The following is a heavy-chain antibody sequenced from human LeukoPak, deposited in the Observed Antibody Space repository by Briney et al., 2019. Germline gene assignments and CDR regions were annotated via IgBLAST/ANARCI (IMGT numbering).Heavy chain of an antibody. J-gene: IGHJ4*02. V-gene: IGHV3-33*01. CDR1: GFIFSSYG. CDR2: IWYDGSNE. Sequence: GGSLRLSCAASGFIFSSYGMHWVRQAPGKGLEWVAVIWYDGSNEYYADSVKGRFTISRDNSKNTLYLQMNSLRAEDTAVYYCARPSVITIRQFYFDYWGQGALVTVSS. CDR3: ARPSVITIRQFYFDY. D-gene: IGHD1-14*01.